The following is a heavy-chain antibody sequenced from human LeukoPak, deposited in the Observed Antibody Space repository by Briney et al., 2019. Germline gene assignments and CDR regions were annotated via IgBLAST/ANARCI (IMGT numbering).Heavy chain of an antibody. V-gene: IGHV3-73*01. CDR2: IRSKAGSYAT. Sequence: GGSLKLSCVASGLTFSGSAMHWVRQASGKGLEWVARIRSKAGSYATEYAASVKGRFTISREDSKNTAYLQMNSLKTEDTAVYYCTGGTTVTTLDYWGQGTLVTVSS. CDR3: TGGTTVTTLDY. J-gene: IGHJ4*02. CDR1: GLTFSGSA. D-gene: IGHD4-17*01.